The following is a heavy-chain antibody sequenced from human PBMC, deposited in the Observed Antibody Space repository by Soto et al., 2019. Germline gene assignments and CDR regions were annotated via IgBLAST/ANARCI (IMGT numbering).Heavy chain of an antibody. D-gene: IGHD6-19*01. Sequence: SGGSLRLSCAASGFTFSSYAMSWVRQAPGKGLEWVSAISGSGGSTYYADSVKGRFTISRDNSKNTLYLQMNSLRAEDTAVYYCAKAGGIAVAGTIIDYWGQGTLVTVSS. J-gene: IGHJ4*02. CDR3: AKAGGIAVAGTIIDY. CDR1: GFTFSSYA. CDR2: ISGSGGST. V-gene: IGHV3-23*01.